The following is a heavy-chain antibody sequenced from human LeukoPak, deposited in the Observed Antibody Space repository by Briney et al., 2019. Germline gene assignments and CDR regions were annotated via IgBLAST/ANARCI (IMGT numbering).Heavy chain of an antibody. D-gene: IGHD3-22*01. J-gene: IGHJ4*02. V-gene: IGHV1-46*01. Sequence: ASVKVSCKASGYTFTSYYMHWVRQPPGQGLEWMGIINPSGGSTSYAQKFQGRVTMTRDTSTSTVYMELSSLRSEDTAVYYCARDDNYYDSSGYYYGYWGQGTLVTVPS. CDR2: INPSGGST. CDR3: ARDDNYYDSSGYYYGY. CDR1: GYTFTSYY.